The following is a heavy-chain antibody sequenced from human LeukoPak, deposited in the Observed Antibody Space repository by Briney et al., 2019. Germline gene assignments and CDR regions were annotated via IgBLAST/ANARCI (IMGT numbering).Heavy chain of an antibody. D-gene: IGHD4-17*01. CDR1: GYSIRSGYY. Sequence: TETLSLTCTVSGYSIRSGYYWGWIRQPPGKGLEWIGSMYHSGSTYYNPSLRSRVIISVDTSKNQFSLKLSSVTAADTAIYYCTREYGFMTTVFHAFDIWGQGTMVTVSS. CDR3: TREYGFMTTVFHAFDI. CDR2: MYHSGST. J-gene: IGHJ3*02. V-gene: IGHV4-38-2*02.